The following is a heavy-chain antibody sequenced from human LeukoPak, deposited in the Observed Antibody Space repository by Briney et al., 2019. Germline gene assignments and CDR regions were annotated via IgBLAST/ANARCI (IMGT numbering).Heavy chain of an antibody. V-gene: IGHV1-69*05. CDR2: IIPIFGTA. J-gene: IGHJ4*02. D-gene: IGHD3-22*01. CDR1: GGTFSSYA. Sequence: SVKVSCKASGGTFSSYAISWVRQAPGQGLEWMGGIIPIFGTANYAQKFQGRVTITTDESTSTAYMELSSLRSEDTAVYYCARGTYYYDRSGYYCDYWGQGTLVTVSS. CDR3: ARGTYYYDRSGYYCDY.